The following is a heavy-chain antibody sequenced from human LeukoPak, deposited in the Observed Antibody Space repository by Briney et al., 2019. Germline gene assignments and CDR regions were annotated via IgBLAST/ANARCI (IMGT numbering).Heavy chain of an antibody. CDR2: ISYDGSNK. J-gene: IGHJ4*02. D-gene: IGHD6-13*01. CDR3: AHSSSLI. Sequence: GRSLRLSCAASGFTFGSYGMHWVRQAPGKGLEWVAVISYDGSNKYYADSVKGRFTISRDNSKNTLYLQMNSLRAEDTAVYYCAHSSSLIWGQGTLVTVSS. V-gene: IGHV3-30*03. CDR1: GFTFGSYG.